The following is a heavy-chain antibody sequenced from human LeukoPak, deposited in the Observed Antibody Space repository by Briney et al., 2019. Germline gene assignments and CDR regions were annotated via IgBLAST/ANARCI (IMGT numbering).Heavy chain of an antibody. CDR3: ARGRIFRVVIHDY. Sequence: GASVKVSFKASGYTFTSYDINWVRQAAGQGLEWMGGMNPNSGNTRYEQKFQGRVTMPRNTSISRADIELSSLRSEDTAVYYCARGRIFRVVIHDYWGQGTLVTLSS. D-gene: IGHD3-3*01. J-gene: IGHJ4*02. V-gene: IGHV1-8*01. CDR1: GYTFTSYD. CDR2: MNPNSGNT.